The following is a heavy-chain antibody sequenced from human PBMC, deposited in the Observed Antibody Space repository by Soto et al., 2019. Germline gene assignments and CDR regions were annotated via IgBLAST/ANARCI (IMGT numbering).Heavy chain of an antibody. CDR3: AKALVGYSGFGPCAY. Sequence: EVQLLESGGGLVQPGGSLRLSCAASGFTFSSYDMSWVRQAPGKGLEWVSAISDRGGSTYYAYSVTGRFTISIDNTKSTMYMQMNSLRAEDTAVYYCAKALVGYSGFGPCAYWGQGTLVTVSS. J-gene: IGHJ4*02. V-gene: IGHV3-23*01. D-gene: IGHD5-12*01. CDR1: GFTFSSYD. CDR2: ISDRGGST.